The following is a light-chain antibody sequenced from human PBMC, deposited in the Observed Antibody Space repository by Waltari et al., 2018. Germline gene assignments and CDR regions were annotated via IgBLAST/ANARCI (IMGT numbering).Light chain of an antibody. J-gene: IGLJ2*01. CDR1: TSNIGNNY. CDR2: MND. Sequence: QSVLTQPPSASGAPGQWVPISCSGSTSNIGNNYVYWYQKLPGTAPKLLVSMNDRRPSGVPDRYSGSKSGTSASLAISGLRSEDEADYYCASWDGALTGVVFGGGTRLTVL. CDR3: ASWDGALTGVV. V-gene: IGLV1-47*01.